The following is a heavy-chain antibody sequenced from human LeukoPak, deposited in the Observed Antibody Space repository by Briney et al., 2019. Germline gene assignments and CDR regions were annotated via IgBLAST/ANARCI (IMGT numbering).Heavy chain of an antibody. CDR1: GGSIISGDYY. CDR3: ARHGGVFCTSTSCYTFDY. J-gene: IGHJ4*02. D-gene: IGHD2-2*02. CDR2: IYHNGDT. V-gene: IGHV4-30-4*08. Sequence: SQTLSLTCIVSGGSIISGDYYWSWIRQPPGKGLEWIGYIYHNGDTYYNPSLKSRVSISVDTSKNQFSLKLTSVTAADTAVYYCARHGGVFCTSTSCYTFDYWGQGTLVTVSS.